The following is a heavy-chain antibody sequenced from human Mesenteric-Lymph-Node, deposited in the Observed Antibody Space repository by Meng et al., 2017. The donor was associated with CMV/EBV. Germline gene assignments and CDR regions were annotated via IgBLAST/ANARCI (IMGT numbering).Heavy chain of an antibody. Sequence: GESLKISCVASGFTFSSSYMSWIRQAPGKGLEWVANIKHDGSEKAYVGSVKGRFTISRDNTKNSLYLQMNSLRAEDTAVYYCARDPHSGALDYWGQGTLVTVSS. CDR1: GFTFSSSY. V-gene: IGHV3-7*01. D-gene: IGHD2-21*01. J-gene: IGHJ4*02. CDR2: IKHDGSEK. CDR3: ARDPHSGALDY.